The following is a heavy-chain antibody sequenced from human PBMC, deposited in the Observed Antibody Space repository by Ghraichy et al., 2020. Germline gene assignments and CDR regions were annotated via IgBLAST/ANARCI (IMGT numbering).Heavy chain of an antibody. CDR3: AREVGATGPSNFDY. CDR2: ISSSSSYI. Sequence: GGSLRLSCAASGFTFSSYSMNWVRQAPGKGLEWVSSISSSSSYIYYADSVKGRFTISRDNAKNSLYLQMNSLRAEDTAVYYCAREVGATGPSNFDYWGQGTLVTVSS. D-gene: IGHD1-26*01. V-gene: IGHV3-21*01. CDR1: GFTFSSYS. J-gene: IGHJ4*02.